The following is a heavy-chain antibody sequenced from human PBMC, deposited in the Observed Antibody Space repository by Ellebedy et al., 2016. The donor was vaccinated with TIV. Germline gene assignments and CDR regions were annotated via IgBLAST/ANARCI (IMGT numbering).Heavy chain of an antibody. CDR1: GFSVSSNY. J-gene: IGHJ3*02. CDR3: ARVRSSAFEI. Sequence: GESLKISCAASGFSVSSNYVSWVRPAPGKGLEWVSYIYTGDITYHADSVKGRFTISRDNYKQTVSLQMNSLGVEDTAVYYCARVRSSAFEIWGQGTMVTVSS. V-gene: IGHV3-53*01. CDR2: IYTGDIT.